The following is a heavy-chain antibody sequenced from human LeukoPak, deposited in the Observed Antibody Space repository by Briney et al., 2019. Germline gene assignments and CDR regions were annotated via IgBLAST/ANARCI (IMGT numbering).Heavy chain of an antibody. CDR1: GFTFSSYE. Sequence: TGGSLRLSCAASGFTFSSYEMNWVRQAPGKGLEWVSYISSSGSTIYYADSVKGRFTISRDNAKNSLYLQMNSLRAEDTAVYYCAKFPGGSGYLVGWGQGTLVTVSS. CDR3: AKFPGGSGYLVG. CDR2: ISSSGSTI. J-gene: IGHJ4*02. V-gene: IGHV3-48*03. D-gene: IGHD3-22*01.